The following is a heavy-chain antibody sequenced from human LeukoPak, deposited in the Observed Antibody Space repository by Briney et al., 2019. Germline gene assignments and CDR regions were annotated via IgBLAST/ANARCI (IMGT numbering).Heavy chain of an antibody. D-gene: IGHD3-10*01. CDR3: ARCAPYGSGSYFWFDP. CDR1: GGPISSYY. V-gene: IGHV4-59*01. Sequence: SETLSLTCTVSGGPISSYYWSWIRQPPGKGLEWIGYIYYSGSTNYNPSLKSRVTISVDTSKNQFSLKLSSVTAADTAMYYCARCAPYGSGSYFWFDPWGQGTLVTVSS. J-gene: IGHJ5*02. CDR2: IYYSGST.